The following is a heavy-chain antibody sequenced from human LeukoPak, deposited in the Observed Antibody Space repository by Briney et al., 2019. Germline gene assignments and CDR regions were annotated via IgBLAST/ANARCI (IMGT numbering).Heavy chain of an antibody. J-gene: IGHJ5*02. V-gene: IGHV3-53*01. CDR3: ARGSGSGWPLDR. Sequence: GGSLRLSCAASGVIVSRNFMSWVRQAPGKGLQWVAIMYAGGTTDYSGFVRGRFHISRDSSNNTLSLQINSLRAEDTAVYYCARGSGSGWPLDRWGQGALVTVSS. CDR2: MYAGGTT. D-gene: IGHD6-19*01. CDR1: GVIVSRNF.